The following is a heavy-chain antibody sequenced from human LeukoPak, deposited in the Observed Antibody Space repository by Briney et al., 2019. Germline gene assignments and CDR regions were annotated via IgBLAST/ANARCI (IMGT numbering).Heavy chain of an antibody. CDR1: GFTFSSYA. CDR3: AKDIFTMVRGVVDY. CDR2: ISYDGSNK. J-gene: IGHJ4*02. D-gene: IGHD3-10*01. V-gene: IGHV3-30-3*01. Sequence: GGSLRLSCAASGFTFSSYAMHWVRQAPGKGLEWVAVISYDGSNKYYADSVKGRFTISRDNSKNTLYLQMNSLRAEDTAVYYCAKDIFTMVRGVVDYWGQGTLVTVSS.